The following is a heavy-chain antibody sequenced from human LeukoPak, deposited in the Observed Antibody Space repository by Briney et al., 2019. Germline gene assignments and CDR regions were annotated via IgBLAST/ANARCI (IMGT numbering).Heavy chain of an antibody. CDR3: ARGSIAARPAFLDC. CDR1: GFTFSSHN. D-gene: IGHD6-6*01. CDR2: ISSGSSYI. Sequence: GGSLRLSCAASGFTFSSHNMNWVRQAPGKGLEWVSFISSGSSYIYYADSVKGRFITSRDNAKNSLYLQMDSLRDEDTAVYYCARGSIAARPAFLDCWGQGTLVTVSS. V-gene: IGHV3-21*01. J-gene: IGHJ4*02.